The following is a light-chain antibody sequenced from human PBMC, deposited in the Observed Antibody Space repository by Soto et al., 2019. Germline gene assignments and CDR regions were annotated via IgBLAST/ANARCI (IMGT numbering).Light chain of an antibody. CDR1: QGISSY. CDR2: AAS. Sequence: IQLTQSPSSLSASVGDRVTITCRASQGISSYLAWYQQKPGKAPKLLIYAASTLQSGVPSRFSGSGSGTDFTLTISSLQPEDFAIYYFQQLNSYPHTFGGGTKVEIK. CDR3: QQLNSYPHT. J-gene: IGKJ4*01. V-gene: IGKV1-9*01.